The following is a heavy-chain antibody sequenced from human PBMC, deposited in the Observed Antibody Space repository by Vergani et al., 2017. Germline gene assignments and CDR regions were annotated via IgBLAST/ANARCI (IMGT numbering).Heavy chain of an antibody. CDR3: ARDIRRYCSSTSCWVPMDV. V-gene: IGHV3-30-3*01. J-gene: IGHJ6*04. D-gene: IGHD2-2*01. CDR2: ISYDGSNK. Sequence: LQLVESGGGLVQPGGSLRLSCAASGSTVSGNYMTWVRQAPGKGLEWVAVISYDGSNKYYADSVKGRFTISRDNSKNTLYLQMNSLRAEDTAVYYCARDIRRYCSSTSCWVPMDVWGKGTTVTVSS. CDR1: GSTVSGNY.